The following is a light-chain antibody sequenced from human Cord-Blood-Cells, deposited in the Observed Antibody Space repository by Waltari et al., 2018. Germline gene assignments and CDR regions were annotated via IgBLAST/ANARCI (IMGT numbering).Light chain of an antibody. CDR1: SYNIGSNT. J-gene: IGLJ3*02. Sequence: QSVLTQPPSASGTPGQRVTISCSGSSYNIGSNTVNWYQQLPGTAPKLLIYSNNQRPSGVPGRCSGSKSGTSASLAISGLQSEDEADYYCAAWDDSLNGWVFGGGTKLTVL. CDR2: SNN. V-gene: IGLV1-44*01. CDR3: AAWDDSLNGWV.